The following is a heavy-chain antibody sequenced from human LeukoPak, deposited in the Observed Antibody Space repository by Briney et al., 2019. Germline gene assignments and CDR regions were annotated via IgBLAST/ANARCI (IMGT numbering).Heavy chain of an antibody. CDR1: GYSFTKYW. D-gene: IGHD5-18*01. CDR3: AIHDTSKGMDV. Sequence: GESLNISCKGAGYSFTKYWIAWVRQMPGKGLEWMGIIYPGDSATRYSPSFQGQVTISVDKSISTAYLQWSSLKASDTAMYYCAIHDTSKGMDVWGQGTTVTVS. CDR2: IYPGDSAT. V-gene: IGHV5-51*01. J-gene: IGHJ6*02.